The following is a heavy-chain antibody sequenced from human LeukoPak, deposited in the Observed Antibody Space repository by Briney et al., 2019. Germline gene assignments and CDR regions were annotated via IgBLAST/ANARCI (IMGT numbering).Heavy chain of an antibody. CDR2: ISNDGSNK. V-gene: IGHV3-30*03. Sequence: GGSLRLSCAASGFTFSNYGIHWVRQAPGKGLEWVAVISNDGSNKYYADSVKGRFTISRDNSKNTLYLQMNSLRDEDTAVYYCARGTGAYYYWGQGTLVTVSS. CDR1: GFTFSNYG. CDR3: ARGTGAYYY. J-gene: IGHJ4*02. D-gene: IGHD3-16*01.